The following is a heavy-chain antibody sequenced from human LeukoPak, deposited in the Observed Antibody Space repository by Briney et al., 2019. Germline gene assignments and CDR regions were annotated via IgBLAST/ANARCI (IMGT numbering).Heavy chain of an antibody. D-gene: IGHD5-24*01. CDR1: GFTFSNYI. CDR2: IDSDGSTT. V-gene: IGHV3-74*01. CDR3: VRDRDAYNF. J-gene: IGHJ4*02. Sequence: TGGSLRLSCAASGFTFSNYIMHWVRQVPGKGLVWVSRIDSDGSTTHYADSVKGRFTISRDNAKNTLYLQMNSLRAEDTAVYYCVRDRDAYNFLGQGTLVTVTP.